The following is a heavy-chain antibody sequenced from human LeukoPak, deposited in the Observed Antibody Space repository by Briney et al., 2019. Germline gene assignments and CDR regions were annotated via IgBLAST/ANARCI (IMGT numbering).Heavy chain of an antibody. CDR1: EGTFSSYA. Sequence: ASVKVSDNPSEGTFSSYAISWVRQAPGQGREGMGRIIPIIGTANYAQNFQGRVTITTDECTSTDYMELSSLRSEDTAVYYCARDQQGWLQFMDYWGQGTLVSVSS. V-gene: IGHV1-69*05. D-gene: IGHD5-24*01. CDR3: ARDQQGWLQFMDY. J-gene: IGHJ4*02. CDR2: IIPIIGTA.